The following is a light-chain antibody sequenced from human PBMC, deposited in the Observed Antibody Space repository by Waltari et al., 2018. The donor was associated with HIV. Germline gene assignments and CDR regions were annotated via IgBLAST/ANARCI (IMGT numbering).Light chain of an antibody. CDR3: QQRSNWPRALT. CDR2: DAS. Sequence: EIVLTQSPATLSLSPGERATLHCRASPSVSSYLAWYQQKPGQAPRLLIYDASNRATGIPARFSGSGSGTDFTLTISSLEPEDFAVYYCQQRSNWPRALTFGGGTKVEIK. CDR1: PSVSSY. J-gene: IGKJ4*01. V-gene: IGKV3-11*01.